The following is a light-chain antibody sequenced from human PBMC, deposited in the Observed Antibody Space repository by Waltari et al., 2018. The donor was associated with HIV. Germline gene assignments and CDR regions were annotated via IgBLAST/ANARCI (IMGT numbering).Light chain of an antibody. Sequence: DLQMTQSPSALSASVGDRVTLTCRASQSVSESLAWYQQRPGKAPKLLIYQASILESGVPSRFSGTGSGTEFTLTISSLQPDDFASYYCQQYNSLFPAFGQGTKVEI. V-gene: IGKV1-5*03. CDR3: QQYNSLFPA. J-gene: IGKJ1*01. CDR2: QAS. CDR1: QSVSES.